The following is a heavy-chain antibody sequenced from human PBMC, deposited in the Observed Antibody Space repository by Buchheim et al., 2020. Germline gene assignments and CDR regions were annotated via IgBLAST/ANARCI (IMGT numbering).Heavy chain of an antibody. CDR1: GFRFSVYW. V-gene: IGHV3-7*01. Sequence: DVQLVESGGGLVQPGGSLRLSCAASGFRFSVYWMTWVRQAPGKGPEWVANINKDGSEKNYVDSVKGRFSISRDNAENALYLQMNSLRAEDTAIYYCATYRLGFCSGDACHEMDVWGQGTT. J-gene: IGHJ6*02. CDR3: ATYRLGFCSGDACHEMDV. D-gene: IGHD2-15*01. CDR2: INKDGSEK.